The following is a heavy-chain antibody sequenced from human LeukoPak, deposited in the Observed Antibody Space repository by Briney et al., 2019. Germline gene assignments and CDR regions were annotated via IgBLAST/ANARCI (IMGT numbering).Heavy chain of an antibody. CDR3: ARDGKSSGWYY. CDR1: GFTFSSYA. Sequence: GGSLRLSCAASGFTFSSYAMSWVRQAPGEGLEGVSAISSSAGTTYYADSVKGRFTISRDNSKNTLYLQMNSLRADDTAVYYCARDGKSSGWYYWGQGTLVTVSS. J-gene: IGHJ4*02. CDR2: ISSSAGTT. D-gene: IGHD6-19*01. V-gene: IGHV3-23*01.